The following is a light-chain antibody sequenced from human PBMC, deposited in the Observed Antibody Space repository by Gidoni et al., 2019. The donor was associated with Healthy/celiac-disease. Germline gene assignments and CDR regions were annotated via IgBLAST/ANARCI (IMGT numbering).Light chain of an antibody. J-gene: IGKJ5*01. CDR2: AAS. Sequence: PSSLSASVGDRVTITCRASQSISSYLNWYQQKPGKAPKLLIYAASSLQSGVPSRFSGSGSGTDFTLTISSLQPEDFATYYCQQSYSTPSITFGQGTRLEIK. CDR3: QQSYSTPSIT. V-gene: IGKV1-39*01. CDR1: QSISSY.